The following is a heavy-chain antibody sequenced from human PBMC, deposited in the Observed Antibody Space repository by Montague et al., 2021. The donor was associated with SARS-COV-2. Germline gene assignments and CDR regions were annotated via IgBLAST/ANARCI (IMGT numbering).Heavy chain of an antibody. CDR2: IYYSGST. Sequence: ETLSLTCTVSGGSISNYHWNWIRQPPGKGLEWIAYIYYSGSTNYNPSLQSRVTISVDTSRNQFSLRLTSVTAADTAVYYCARQLRVRRTWQVGDYDHYGMDVWGQGTTVSVSS. J-gene: IGHJ6*02. CDR3: ARQLRVRRTWQVGDYDHYGMDV. CDR1: GGSISNYH. D-gene: IGHD3-10*01. V-gene: IGHV4-59*08.